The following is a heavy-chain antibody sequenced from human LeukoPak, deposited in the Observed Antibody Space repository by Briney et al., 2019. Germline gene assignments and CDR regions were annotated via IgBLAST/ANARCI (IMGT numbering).Heavy chain of an antibody. CDR3: ARGNYYDSSGSFDY. J-gene: IGHJ4*02. CDR1: GFTFSSYS. V-gene: IGHV3-21*01. CDR2: ISSRSSYI. Sequence: GGSLRLSCAASGFTFSSYSMNWVGQAPGKGLDWVSSISSRSSYIYYADSVKGRFTISRDNAKNSLYLQMNSLRAEDTAVYYCARGNYYDSSGSFDYWGQGTLVTVSS. D-gene: IGHD3-22*01.